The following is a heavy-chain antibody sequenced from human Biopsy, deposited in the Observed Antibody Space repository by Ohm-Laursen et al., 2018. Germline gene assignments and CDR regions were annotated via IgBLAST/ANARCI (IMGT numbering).Heavy chain of an antibody. D-gene: IGHD1-26*01. V-gene: IGHV1-69*01. CDR1: GGTFINYA. Sequence: SSVKVSCKASGGTFINYAISWVRQAPGQGLEWMGGIIPMFGTANYAQMFQGRVTISADESTGTSYMEPSSLTTEDTAIYYCARGPHSGSHSCFDYWGRGTLVTVPS. CDR2: IIPMFGTA. CDR3: ARGPHSGSHSCFDY. J-gene: IGHJ4*02.